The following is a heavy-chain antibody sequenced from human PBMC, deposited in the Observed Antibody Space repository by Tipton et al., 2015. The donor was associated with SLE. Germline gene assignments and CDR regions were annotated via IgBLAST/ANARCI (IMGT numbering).Heavy chain of an antibody. CDR1: GGSISSYY. V-gene: IGHV4-59*01. CDR2: IYYSGST. Sequence: GLVKPSETLSLTCTVSGGSISSYYWSWIRQPPGKGLEWIGYIYYSGSTNYNPSLKSRVTISVDTSKNQFSLKLSSVTAADTAVYYCARGVSSSSYEYFQHWGQGTLVTVSS. D-gene: IGHD6-6*01. CDR3: ARGVSSSSYEYFQH. J-gene: IGHJ1*01.